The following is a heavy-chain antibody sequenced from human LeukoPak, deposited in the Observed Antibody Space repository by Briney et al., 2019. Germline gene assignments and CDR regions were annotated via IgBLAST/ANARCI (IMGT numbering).Heavy chain of an antibody. CDR3: ARGYYYDSSGYDPFGDY. Sequence: GGSLRLSCAASGFTFSSYWMHWVRQAPGKGLVWVSRINSDGSSTSYADSVKGRFTISRDNAKNTLYLQMNSLRAEDTAVYYCARGYYYDSSGYDPFGDYWGQGTLVTVSS. D-gene: IGHD3-22*01. V-gene: IGHV3-74*01. CDR1: GFTFSSYW. J-gene: IGHJ4*02. CDR2: INSDGSST.